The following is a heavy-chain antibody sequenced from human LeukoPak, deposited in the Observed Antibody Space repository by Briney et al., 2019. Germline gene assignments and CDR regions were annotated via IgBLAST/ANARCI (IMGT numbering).Heavy chain of an antibody. Sequence: PGGSLRLSCAGSGFTLRNYFMSWVRQAPGKGLEGVANIKQEGSERNYVDSVKARFTISRDNAQNSLYLQMNTLRAEDTAVYYCARGGGLYSSGYYSGYYFDYWGQGTLVTVSS. D-gene: IGHD3-22*01. J-gene: IGHJ4*02. CDR2: IKQEGSER. CDR1: GFTLRNYF. V-gene: IGHV3-7*01. CDR3: ARGGGLYSSGYYSGYYFDY.